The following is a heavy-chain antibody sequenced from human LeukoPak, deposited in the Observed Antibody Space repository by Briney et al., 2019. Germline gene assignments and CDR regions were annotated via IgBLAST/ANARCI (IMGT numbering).Heavy chain of an antibody. CDR3: AKQGRGLAAAYFDF. J-gene: IGHJ4*02. Sequence: GGSLRLSCAASGSILSSDAMSWVRQAPGKGLEWVSVSSGSGGNTAYADSVKGRFTISRDNSKNTLYLQMNSLRAEDTAVYYCAKQGRGLAAAYFDFWGQGTLVTVSS. V-gene: IGHV3-23*01. D-gene: IGHD6-13*01. CDR2: SSGSGGNT. CDR1: GSILSSDA.